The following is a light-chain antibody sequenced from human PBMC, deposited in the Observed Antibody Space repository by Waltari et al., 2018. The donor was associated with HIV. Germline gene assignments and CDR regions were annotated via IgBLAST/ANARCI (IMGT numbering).Light chain of an antibody. Sequence: SYELTQPPSVSVSLGQTARITCPGDALANQSDYLYQRKPGQAPVLVIYKDSERSSGIPERFSGSSSGTTVTLTISGVQAEDEADYYCQSADSSGTYLVIFGGGTKLTVL. CDR1: ALANQS. CDR3: QSADSSGTYLVI. CDR2: KDS. V-gene: IGLV3-25*03. J-gene: IGLJ2*01.